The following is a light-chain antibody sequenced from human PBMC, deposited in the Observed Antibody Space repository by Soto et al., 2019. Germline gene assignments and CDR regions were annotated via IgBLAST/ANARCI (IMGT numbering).Light chain of an antibody. Sequence: DIQLTQSPPTLSASVGDRVTITCRASQSIRYYLAWYQQMPGKAPKLLIYGASSLQSGVPSRFSGSGSGTGFTLTISSLQPDDFATYFCQHHNSYSQTFGQGTKVEIK. V-gene: IGKV1-5*01. CDR1: QSIRYY. CDR3: QHHNSYSQT. CDR2: GAS. J-gene: IGKJ1*01.